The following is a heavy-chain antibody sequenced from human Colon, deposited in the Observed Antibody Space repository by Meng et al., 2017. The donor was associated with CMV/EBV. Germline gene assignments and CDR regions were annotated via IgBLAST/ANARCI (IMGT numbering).Heavy chain of an antibody. J-gene: IGHJ6*02. CDR1: GFTFNSHA. Sequence: GGSLRLSCAASGFTFNSHAMSWVRQAPGKGLEWVSIISNSGSSTFYADSVKGRFTISRDNSKNTLYLQLNSLRAEDTAVYFCAPITVVRGVLSMDVWGLGTTVTVSS. V-gene: IGHV3-23*01. D-gene: IGHD3-10*01. CDR3: APITVVRGVLSMDV. CDR2: ISNSGSST.